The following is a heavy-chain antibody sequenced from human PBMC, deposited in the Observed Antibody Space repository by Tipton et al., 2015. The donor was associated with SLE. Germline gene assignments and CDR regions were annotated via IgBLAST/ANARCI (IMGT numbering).Heavy chain of an antibody. CDR2: IYYSGGST. CDR3: ARDGVIAMGYYMDV. D-gene: IGHD2-21*01. J-gene: IGHJ6*03. Sequence: TLSLTCTVSGVSVTNYYWSWIRQPPGKGLEWIGYIYYSGGSTNYNPSLKSRVTMSVDTSKNQFSLKLSSVTAADTAVYYCARDGVIAMGYYMDVWGKGTTVTVSS. CDR1: GVSVTNYY. V-gene: IGHV4-59*02.